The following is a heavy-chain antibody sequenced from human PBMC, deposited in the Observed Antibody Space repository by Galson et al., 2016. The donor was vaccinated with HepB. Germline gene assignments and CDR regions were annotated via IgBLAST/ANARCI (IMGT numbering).Heavy chain of an antibody. Sequence: SLRLSCAASGFTFSSYWMSWVRQAQGKRLEWVSLIYSGGSTHYADSVKGRFTISRDSSKNTLYLQMNNLRAEDTAVYYCARSQISGVVNGPYWGQGTLVTVSS. J-gene: IGHJ4*02. D-gene: IGHD3-3*01. V-gene: IGHV3-66*01. CDR2: IYSGGST. CDR1: GFTFSSYW. CDR3: ARSQISGVVNGPY.